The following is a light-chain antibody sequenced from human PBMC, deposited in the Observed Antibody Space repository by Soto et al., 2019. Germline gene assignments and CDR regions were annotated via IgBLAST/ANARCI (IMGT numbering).Light chain of an antibody. CDR3: GTWDSSLSAVV. V-gene: IGLV1-51*01. CDR1: SSNIGNNY. CDR2: DNH. Sequence: QSVLTQPPSVSAAPGQKVTISCSGSSSNIGNNYVSWYQQLPGTAPKLLIYDNHKRPSGIPDRFSVSKSGTSATLGITGLQTVDEADYYCGTWDSSLSAVVFGGGTKLTVL. J-gene: IGLJ2*01.